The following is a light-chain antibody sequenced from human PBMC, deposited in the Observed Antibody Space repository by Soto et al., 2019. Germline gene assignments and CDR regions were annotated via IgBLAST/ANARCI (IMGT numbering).Light chain of an antibody. CDR3: QSYDSSLSVWV. CDR1: SSYIGARSD. Sequence: QSVLTQPPSVSGAPGQRVTISCTGTSSYIGARSDVHWCRQLAGTAPKLLIYGNTNRPAGVPDRFSGSKSGTSASLAITGLQAEDEADYYCQSYDSSLSVWVFGGGTKLTVL. CDR2: GNT. J-gene: IGLJ3*02. V-gene: IGLV1-40*01.